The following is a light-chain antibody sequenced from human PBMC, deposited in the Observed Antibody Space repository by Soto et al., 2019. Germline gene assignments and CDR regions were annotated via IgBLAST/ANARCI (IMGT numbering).Light chain of an antibody. CDR1: QGISGSY. Sequence: EIVLTQSPGTLSLSPGERATLSCGASQGISGSYLAWYQQKPGQAPRLLIYGASSRATDIPDRFSGSGSGADFTLTISRLEPEDFAVYYRQQYGTSITFGQGTRLEIK. CDR2: GAS. CDR3: QQYGTSIT. V-gene: IGKV3-20*01. J-gene: IGKJ5*01.